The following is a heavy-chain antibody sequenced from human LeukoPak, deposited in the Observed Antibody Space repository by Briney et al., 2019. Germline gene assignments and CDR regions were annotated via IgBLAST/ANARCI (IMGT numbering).Heavy chain of an antibody. CDR1: GYTFIGYY. CDR2: INPDNGAI. Sequence: ASVKVPCKTSGYTFIGYYMHWVRQAPGRGLEWMGWINPDNGAINYAQKFQGRVTMTRHTSINTVHMELSRLGSDDTAVYYCTRERLSPGKGFDHWGQGTLVTVSS. V-gene: IGHV1-2*02. J-gene: IGHJ4*02. CDR3: TRERLSPGKGFDH. D-gene: IGHD4-23*01.